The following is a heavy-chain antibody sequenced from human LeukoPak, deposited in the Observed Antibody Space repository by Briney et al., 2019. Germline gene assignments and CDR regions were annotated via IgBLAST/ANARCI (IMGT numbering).Heavy chain of an antibody. CDR2: VDHSGST. J-gene: IGHJ6*03. CDR1: GGSFRGNS. CDR3: ARGPDRRTAPSYYDCYYMDV. D-gene: IGHD2-21*02. Sequence: SETLSLTXAVYGGSFRGNSWSWIRQPPGEGLEWIGEVDHSGSTNYNPSLKSRVTISVDTSKNQLSLRLSSVTAADTAVYFCARGPDRRTAPSYYDCYYMDVWGRGTTVTVSS. V-gene: IGHV4-34*01.